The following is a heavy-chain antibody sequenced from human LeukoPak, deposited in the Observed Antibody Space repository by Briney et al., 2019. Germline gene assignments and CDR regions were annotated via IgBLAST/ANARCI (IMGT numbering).Heavy chain of an antibody. Sequence: SETLSLTCTVSGGSISSNSYYWSWIRQPPGTGLEWIGYIYYSGSTNYNPSLKSRVTISVDTSKNQFSLKLSSVTAADTAVYYCARVDTAMVILGAFDIWGQGTMVTVSS. CDR2: IYYSGST. J-gene: IGHJ3*02. V-gene: IGHV4-61*01. CDR1: GGSISSNSYY. CDR3: ARVDTAMVILGAFDI. D-gene: IGHD5-18*01.